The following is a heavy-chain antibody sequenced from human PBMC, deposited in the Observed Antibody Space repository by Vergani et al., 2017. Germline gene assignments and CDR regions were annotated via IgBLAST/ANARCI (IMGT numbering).Heavy chain of an antibody. CDR3: VKDAGSYENFFDS. CDR2: LTGGGGST. D-gene: IGHD1-26*01. J-gene: IGHJ4*02. CDR1: GFTFSTYA. V-gene: IGHV3-23*01. Sequence: EVQLLESGGSLKQPGGSVRLSCAASGFTFSTYAMHWVRQAPGKGLEWVSALTGGGGSTYYADSFKGRFIISRDNSRDTLYLQMNSLRPEDTATYYWVKDAGSYENFFDSCGQGTLVTVSS.